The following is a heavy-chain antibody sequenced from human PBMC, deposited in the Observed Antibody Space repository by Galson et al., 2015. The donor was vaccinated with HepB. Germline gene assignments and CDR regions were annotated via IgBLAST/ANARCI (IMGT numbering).Heavy chain of an antibody. Sequence: SLRLSCAASGFTFSSYGMHWVRQAPGKGLEWVAFIRYDGSNKYYADSVKGRFTITRDNSKNTLYLQMNSLRAEDTAVYYCAKGRVYSSSWYKWFDPWGQGTLVTVSS. D-gene: IGHD6-13*01. CDR3: AKGRVYSSSWYKWFDP. CDR2: IRYDGSNK. J-gene: IGHJ5*02. V-gene: IGHV3-30*02. CDR1: GFTFSSYG.